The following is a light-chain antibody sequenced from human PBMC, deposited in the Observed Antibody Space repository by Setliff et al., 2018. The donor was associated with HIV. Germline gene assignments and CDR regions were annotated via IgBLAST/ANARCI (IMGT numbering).Light chain of an antibody. CDR1: SSDVGTHNL. CDR3: CSYARTSPYV. V-gene: IGLV2-23*02. J-gene: IGLJ1*01. Sequence: SALTQPASVSGSPGQSITISCTGNSSDVGTHNLVSWYQQHSGKAPKLIIYEVNKRPSGISDRFSGSRSGKTASLTISGLQAVDEADYHCCSYARTSPYVFGSGTKVTVL. CDR2: EVN.